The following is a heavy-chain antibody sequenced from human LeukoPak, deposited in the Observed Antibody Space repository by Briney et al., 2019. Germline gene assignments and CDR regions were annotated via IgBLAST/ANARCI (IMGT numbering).Heavy chain of an antibody. Sequence: SETLSLTCTVSGSSISSSSYYWGWIRQPPGKGLEWIGSIYYSGSTYYNPSLKSRVTISVDTSKNQFSLKLSSVTAADTAVYYCARWVAATLREYYFDYWGQGTLVTVSS. V-gene: IGHV4-39*07. D-gene: IGHD2-15*01. CDR2: IYYSGST. J-gene: IGHJ4*02. CDR1: GSSISSSSYY. CDR3: ARWVAATLREYYFDY.